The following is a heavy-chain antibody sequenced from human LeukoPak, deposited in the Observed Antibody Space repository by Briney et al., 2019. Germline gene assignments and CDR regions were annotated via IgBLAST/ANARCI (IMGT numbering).Heavy chain of an antibody. J-gene: IGHJ5*02. CDR2: INTNTGNP. CDR3: ARDPPGIAVAGPGNWFDP. Sequence: ASVKVTCKASGYTFTSYAMNWVRQAPGQGLEWMGWINTNTGNPTYAQGFTGRFVFSLDTSVSTAYLQISSLKAEDTAVYYCARDPPGIAVAGPGNWFDPWGQGTLVTVSS. CDR1: GYTFTSYA. V-gene: IGHV7-4-1*02. D-gene: IGHD6-19*01.